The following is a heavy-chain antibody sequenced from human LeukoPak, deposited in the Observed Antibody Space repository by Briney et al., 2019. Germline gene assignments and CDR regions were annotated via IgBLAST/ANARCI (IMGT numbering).Heavy chain of an antibody. J-gene: IGHJ4*02. V-gene: IGHV4-59*12. CDR3: ATGAGPFDY. D-gene: IGHD3-10*01. CDR1: GGSISGYY. CDR2: IHYSGTT. Sequence: SETLSLTCTVSGGSISGYYWSWIRQPPKKGLEFIGYIHYSGTTNYNPSLKSRVTMSVDTSNNQFFLKVSSVTAADTAVYFCATGAGPFDYWGQGILVTVSS.